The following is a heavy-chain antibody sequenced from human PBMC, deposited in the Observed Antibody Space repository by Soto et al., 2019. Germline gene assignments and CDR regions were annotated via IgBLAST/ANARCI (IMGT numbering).Heavy chain of an antibody. Sequence: PGGSLRLSCAASGFTFSSYGMHWVRQAPGKGLEWVAVISYDGSNKYYADSVKGRFTISRDNSKNTLYLQMNSLRAEDTAVYYCAKDGYYGSGSPYPYGWFDPWGQGTLVTVSS. V-gene: IGHV3-30*18. D-gene: IGHD3-10*01. CDR3: AKDGYYGSGSPYPYGWFDP. CDR1: GFTFSSYG. J-gene: IGHJ5*02. CDR2: ISYDGSNK.